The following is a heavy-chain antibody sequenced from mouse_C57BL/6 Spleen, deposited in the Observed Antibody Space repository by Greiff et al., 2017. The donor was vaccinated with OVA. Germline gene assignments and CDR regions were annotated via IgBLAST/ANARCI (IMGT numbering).Heavy chain of an antibody. V-gene: IGHV1-64*01. CDR2: IHPNSGST. J-gene: IGHJ3*01. Sequence: QVQLKQPGAELVKPGASVKLSCKASGYTFTSYWMHWVKQRPGQGLEWIGMIHPNSGSTNYNEKFKSKATLTVDKSSSTAYMQLSSLTSEDSAVYYCARRGDYYGSSTFAYWGQGTLVTVSA. CDR1: GYTFTSYW. D-gene: IGHD1-1*01. CDR3: ARRGDYYGSSTFAY.